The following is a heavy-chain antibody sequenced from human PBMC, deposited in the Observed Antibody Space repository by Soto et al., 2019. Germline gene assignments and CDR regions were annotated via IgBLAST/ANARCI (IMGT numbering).Heavy chain of an antibody. D-gene: IGHD2-21*01. Sequence: ESGGGVVQPGRSLRLSCAASGFTFSSYGMHWVRQAPGKGLEWVAVISYDGSNKYYADSVKGRFTISRDNSKNTLFLKMNSRRAEAPAGYYWAKDAEEASTLDYWGQGPLVPFS. CDR2: ISYDGSNK. V-gene: IGHV3-30*18. J-gene: IGHJ4*02. CDR1: GFTFSSYG. CDR3: AKDAEEASTLDY.